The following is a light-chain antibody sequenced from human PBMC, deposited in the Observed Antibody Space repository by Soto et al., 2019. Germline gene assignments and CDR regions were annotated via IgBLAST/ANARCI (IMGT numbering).Light chain of an antibody. V-gene: IGLV2-14*01. CDR3: SSYTSTGTPV. Sequence: QSALTQPASVSGSLSQSITMSSTATSTDVGSYNFVSWYQQHPDKAPKLLIYEVTNRPSGVSNRFSGSKSGNTASLTISGLQAEDEADYYCSSYTSTGTPVFGTGTKVTVL. J-gene: IGLJ1*01. CDR2: EVT. CDR1: STDVGSYNF.